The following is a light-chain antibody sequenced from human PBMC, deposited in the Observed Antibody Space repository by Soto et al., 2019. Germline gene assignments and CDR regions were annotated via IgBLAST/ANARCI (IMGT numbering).Light chain of an antibody. V-gene: IGKV3-15*01. CDR1: QSVRSN. J-gene: IGKJ4*01. Sequence: EKVMTQSPATLSVSPGERATLSCGASQSVRSNVAWYQQKPGQPPRLLIYDASTRATGIPSRFSGSGSGTEFTLTISSLQPDDFATYYCQQYNSYPLTFGGGTKVHIK. CDR3: QQYNSYPLT. CDR2: DAS.